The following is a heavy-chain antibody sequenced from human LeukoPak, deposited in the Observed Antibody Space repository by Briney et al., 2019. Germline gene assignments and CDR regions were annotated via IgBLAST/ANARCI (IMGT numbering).Heavy chain of an antibody. CDR3: ARGKAYSGSYYGIFDY. CDR2: IYHSGTT. D-gene: IGHD1-26*01. Sequence: SETLSLACTVSGFSLSNDYYWTWLRQPPGKGLEWIGGIYHSGTTYYNLSLRGRVSISLDTSKTQFSLKLSSVTAADTAVYYCARGKAYSGSYYGIFDYWGQGTLVTVSS. J-gene: IGHJ4*02. CDR1: GFSLSNDYY. V-gene: IGHV4-38-2*02.